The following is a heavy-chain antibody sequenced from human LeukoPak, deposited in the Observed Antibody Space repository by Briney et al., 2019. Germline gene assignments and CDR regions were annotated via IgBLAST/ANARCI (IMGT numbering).Heavy chain of an antibody. CDR1: GFTFSTHW. CDR3: ASDFGSGSFFAY. Sequence: GGSLRLSCAASGFTFSTHWMSWVRQAPGQGLEWMANIKPDASEKHYVDSVRGRFTISRDNAENSLYLQMNSLRAEDTAVYYCASDFGSGSFFAYWGQGTLVTVSS. V-gene: IGHV3-7*03. J-gene: IGHJ4*02. D-gene: IGHD3-10*01. CDR2: IKPDASEK.